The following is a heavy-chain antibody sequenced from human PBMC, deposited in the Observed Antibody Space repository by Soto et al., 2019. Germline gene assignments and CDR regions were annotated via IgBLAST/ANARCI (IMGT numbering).Heavy chain of an antibody. V-gene: IGHV1-8*01. Sequence: VASVKVSCKASGYTFTSHDINWVRQATGQGLEWMGWVNPNSGNTGYAQKFQGRVSMTRNTSISTAYMELSSLRSEDTAVYYCARGLIRIAVAGSLGYWGQGTLVTVSS. D-gene: IGHD6-19*01. CDR3: ARGLIRIAVAGSLGY. CDR2: VNPNSGNT. CDR1: GYTFTSHD. J-gene: IGHJ4*02.